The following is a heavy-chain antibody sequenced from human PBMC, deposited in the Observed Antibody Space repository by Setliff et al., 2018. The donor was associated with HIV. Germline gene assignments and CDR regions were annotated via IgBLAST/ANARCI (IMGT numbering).Heavy chain of an antibody. J-gene: IGHJ6*02. V-gene: IGHV3-23*01. CDR2: IGSAGT. CDR1: GFTFSNFA. Sequence: PGGSLRLSCTASGFTFSNFARTWVRQAPGKGLEWVSSIGSAGTFYADSVEGRFTISRDNSKNILFLQMNSLRAEDTAVYYCAKTLPTLYPPHDYYFAMDVWGQGTTVTVSS. CDR3: AKTLPTLYPPHDYYFAMDV. D-gene: IGHD2-15*01.